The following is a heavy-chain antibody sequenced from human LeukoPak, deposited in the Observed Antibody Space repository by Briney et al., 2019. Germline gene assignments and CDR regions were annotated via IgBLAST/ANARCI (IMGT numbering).Heavy chain of an antibody. CDR2: LWYDGSHE. CDR1: GFNFKNYG. V-gene: IGHV3-33*06. J-gene: IGHJ4*02. Sequence: PGGSLRLSCAASGFNFKNYGMHWVRQAPGKGLEWVAALWYDGSHEYYADSVKGRFTISRDNFKNTLFVEMNGLRAGDTAIYYCAKDTGDFGASYFDHWGQGTPVTVSS. CDR3: AKDTGDFGASYFDH. D-gene: IGHD4-17*01.